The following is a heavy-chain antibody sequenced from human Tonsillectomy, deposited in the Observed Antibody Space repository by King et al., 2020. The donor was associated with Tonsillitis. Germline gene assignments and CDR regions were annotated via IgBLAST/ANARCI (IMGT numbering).Heavy chain of an antibody. J-gene: IGHJ3*02. V-gene: IGHV4-38-2*01. D-gene: IGHD2-21*02. CDR2: IYHSGST. CDR1: AYSISSRYY. Sequence: VQLQESGPGLVKPSETLSLTCAVSAYSISSRYYWGWIRPPPGKGLEWIGSIYHSGSTYYNPSLKSRVTISVDTSKNQFSLKLSSVTAADTAVYYCARTPSILSQGVTASRGDAFDIWGQGTMVTVSS. CDR3: ARTPSILSQGVTASRGDAFDI.